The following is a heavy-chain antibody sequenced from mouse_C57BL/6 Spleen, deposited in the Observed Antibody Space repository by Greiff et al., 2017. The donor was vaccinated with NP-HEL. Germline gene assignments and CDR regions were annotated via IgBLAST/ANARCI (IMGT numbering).Heavy chain of an antibody. D-gene: IGHD2-12*01. Sequence: QVQLKQSGPELVKPGASVKISCKASGYTFTDYYINWVKQRPGQGLEWIGWIFPGSGSPYYNEKFKGKATLTVDKSSSTAYMLLSSLTSEDSAVYFCERHYSIGKAMDCWGQGTSVTVAS. CDR1: GYTFTDYY. V-gene: IGHV1-75*01. J-gene: IGHJ4*01. CDR2: IFPGSGSP. CDR3: ERHYSIGKAMDC.